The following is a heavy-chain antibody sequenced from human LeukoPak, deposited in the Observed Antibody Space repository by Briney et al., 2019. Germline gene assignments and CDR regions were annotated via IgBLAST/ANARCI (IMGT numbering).Heavy chain of an antibody. CDR3: ARDGSTVTTNFDY. D-gene: IGHD4-17*01. CDR1: GYTFTSYG. CDR2: INPNSGGT. J-gene: IGHJ4*02. Sequence: ASVKVSCKASGYTFTSYGISWVRQAPGQGLEWMGWINPNSGGTNYAQKFQGRVTMTRDTSISTAYMELSRLRSDDTAVYYCARDGSTVTTNFDYWGQGTLVTVSS. V-gene: IGHV1-2*02.